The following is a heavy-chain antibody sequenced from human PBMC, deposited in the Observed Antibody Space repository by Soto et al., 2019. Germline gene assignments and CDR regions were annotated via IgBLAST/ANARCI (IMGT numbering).Heavy chain of an antibody. CDR2: INHSGST. Sequence: QVQLQQWGAGLLKPSETLSLTCAVYGGSFSGYYWSWIRQPPGKGLEWIGEINHSGSTNYNPSLKSRVTIAVDPSKNQFSLKLSSVTAADTAVYYCARGWGYCSSTSCYGWYYYGMDVWGQGTTVTVSS. CDR3: ARGWGYCSSTSCYGWYYYGMDV. D-gene: IGHD2-2*01. CDR1: GGSFSGYY. V-gene: IGHV4-34*01. J-gene: IGHJ6*02.